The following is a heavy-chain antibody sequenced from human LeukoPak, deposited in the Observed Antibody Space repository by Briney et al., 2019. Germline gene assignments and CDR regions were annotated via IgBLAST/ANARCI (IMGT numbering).Heavy chain of an antibody. J-gene: IGHJ4*02. CDR3: ARGAVRGGTNFDY. Sequence: SQTLSLTCAISGDSVSGSPAVWNWIRQSPSKGLEWLGRAYYRSKWYIDYAVSVKGRITITPDTSKNQFSLQLNSVTPEDTAVYYCARGAVRGGTNFDYWGQGTLVTVSS. D-gene: IGHD3-10*01. CDR1: GDSVSGSPAV. CDR2: AYYRSKWYI. V-gene: IGHV6-1*01.